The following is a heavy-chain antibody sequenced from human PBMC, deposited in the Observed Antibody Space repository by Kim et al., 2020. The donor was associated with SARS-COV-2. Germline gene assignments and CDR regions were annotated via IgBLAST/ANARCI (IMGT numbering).Heavy chain of an antibody. D-gene: IGHD2-8*01. CDR3: AREPGGLDCTNGVCYFDY. Sequence: GGSLRLSCAASGFTFSSYSMNWVRQAPGKGLEWVSSISSSSSYIYYADSVKGRFTISRDNAKNSLYLQMNSLRAEDTAVYYCAREPGGLDCTNGVCYFDYWGQGTLVTVSS. V-gene: IGHV3-21*01. CDR2: ISSSSSYI. CDR1: GFTFSSYS. J-gene: IGHJ4*02.